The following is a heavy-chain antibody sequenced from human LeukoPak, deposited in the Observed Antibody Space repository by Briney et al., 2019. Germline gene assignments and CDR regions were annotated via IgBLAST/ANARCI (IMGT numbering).Heavy chain of an antibody. CDR3: ARALLWDYYGSGY. CDR2: ISSSGTTI. D-gene: IGHD3-10*01. Sequence: AGGSLRLSCAVSGFTFSSYKMNWVRQAPGKGLEWVSAISSSGTTIYYADSVKGRFIISRDDAKNSLYLQMNSLRAEDTAVYYCARALLWDYYGSGYWGQGTLVTVSS. J-gene: IGHJ4*02. V-gene: IGHV3-48*01. CDR1: GFTFSSYK.